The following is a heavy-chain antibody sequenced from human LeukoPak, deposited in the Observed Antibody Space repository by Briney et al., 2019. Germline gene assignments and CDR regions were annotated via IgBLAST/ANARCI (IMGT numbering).Heavy chain of an antibody. Sequence: GGSLRLSCAASGFTFSRYAMSWVRQAPGKGLEWVANIKQDGSEKYYMDSVKGRLTISRDNAKNSLYLQMNSLRAEDTAMYYCARDAYFALWGRGTLVTVSS. CDR3: ARDAYFAL. CDR2: IKQDGSEK. J-gene: IGHJ2*01. V-gene: IGHV3-7*04. CDR1: GFTFSRYA. D-gene: IGHD2-21*01.